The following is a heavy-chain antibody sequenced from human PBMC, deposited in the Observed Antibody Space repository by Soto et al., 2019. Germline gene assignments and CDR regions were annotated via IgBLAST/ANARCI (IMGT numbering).Heavy chain of an antibody. CDR2: INSDGTTT. V-gene: IGHV3-74*01. D-gene: IGHD2-21*02. Sequence: GRPWRLSCRASGITFTNYGMHWARQAPGKGLVWVSRINSDGTTTNYADSVKGRFSIYRDNAKNTVYLQMNSLRAEDLAVYYCASSVRGVYGDYNWGQGTLVTVSS. CDR3: ASSVRGVYGDYN. CDR1: GITFTNYG. J-gene: IGHJ4*02.